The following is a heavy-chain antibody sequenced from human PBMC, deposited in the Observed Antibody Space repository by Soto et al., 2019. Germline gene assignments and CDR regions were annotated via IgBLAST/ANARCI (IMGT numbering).Heavy chain of an antibody. J-gene: IGHJ4*02. D-gene: IGHD2-2*01. Sequence: GGSLRLSCSASGFTFSSYAMHWVRQAPGKGLEYVSAISSNGGSTYYADSVKGRFTISRDNSKNTLYLQMSSLRAEDTAVYYCVKGGFRYCSSTSCYRGHHTGIDYWGQGTLVTVSS. V-gene: IGHV3-64D*08. CDR1: GFTFSSYA. CDR3: VKGGFRYCSSTSCYRGHHTGIDY. CDR2: ISSNGGST.